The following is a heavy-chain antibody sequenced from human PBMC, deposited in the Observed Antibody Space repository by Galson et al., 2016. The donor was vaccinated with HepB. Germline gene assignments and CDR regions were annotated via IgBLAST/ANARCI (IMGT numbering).Heavy chain of an antibody. J-gene: IGHJ4*02. CDR2: IYYSGST. D-gene: IGHD3-9*01. CDR1: GGSISSRSYY. Sequence: SETLSLTCTVSGGSISSRSYYWGWVRQPPGKGLEWIVSIYYSGSTYYNPSLKSRVTRSVDTSKNQFSLKLTSVTAADTAVDYCARMTGDKPHFDSWGQGTLATVSA. CDR3: ARMTGDKPHFDS. V-gene: IGHV4-39*01.